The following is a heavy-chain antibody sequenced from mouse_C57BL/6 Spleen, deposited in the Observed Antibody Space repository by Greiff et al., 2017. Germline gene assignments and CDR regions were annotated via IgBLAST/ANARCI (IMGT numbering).Heavy chain of an antibody. D-gene: IGHD2-3*01. Sequence: EVKLVESGPGLVKPSQSLSLTCSVSGYSITSGYYWNWIRQFPGNKLEWMGYISYDGSNNYNPSLKNRNSSTCDASKNQFFLKLNTVTTEDTATYYCARDPDGYCWYFDVWGTGTTVTVSS. J-gene: IGHJ1*03. CDR1: GYSITSGYY. V-gene: IGHV3-6*01. CDR3: ARDPDGYCWYFDV. CDR2: ISYDGSN.